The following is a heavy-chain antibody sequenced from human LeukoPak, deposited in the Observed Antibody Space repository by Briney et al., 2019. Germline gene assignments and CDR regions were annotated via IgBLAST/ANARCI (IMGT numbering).Heavy chain of an antibody. CDR3: ARDKRIRGIAAAGTGYYFDY. CDR1: GYTFTSYG. Sequence: ASVKVSFKASGYTFTSYGIGWVRPPPAQGLEWMGCISAYNGNTNDAQKLQGRVTMTTDTSTSTAYMELRSLRSDDTAVYHCARDKRIRGIAAAGTGYYFDYWGQGTLVTVSS. CDR2: ISAYNGNT. D-gene: IGHD6-13*01. V-gene: IGHV1-18*04. J-gene: IGHJ4*02.